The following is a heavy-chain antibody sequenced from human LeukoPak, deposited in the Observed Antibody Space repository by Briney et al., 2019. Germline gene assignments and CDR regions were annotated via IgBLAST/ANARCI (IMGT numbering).Heavy chain of an antibody. CDR3: ARDSLPMAVTGPFDH. V-gene: IGHV3-33*01. Sequence: PGGSLRLSCAASGFXFSSYGIHWVRQAPGNGLEWVTSIWFDGSNIHYADSVKGRVIISRDNSKSALYLQMNSLRAEDTAIYYCARDSLPMAVTGPFDHWGRGALVTVSS. D-gene: IGHD6-19*01. CDR2: IWFDGSNI. CDR1: GFXFSSYG. J-gene: IGHJ4*02.